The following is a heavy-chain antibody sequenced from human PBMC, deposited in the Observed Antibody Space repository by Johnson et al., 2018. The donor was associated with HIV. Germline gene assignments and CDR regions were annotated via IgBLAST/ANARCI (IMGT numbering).Heavy chain of an antibody. V-gene: IGHV3-30*02. CDR1: GFTFSSYG. D-gene: IGHD3-3*01. CDR3: ARGKRFWSGLGAFDI. Sequence: QEQLVESGGGVVQPGGSLRLSCAASGFTFSSYGMHWVRQVPGNGLEWVTFIQYDGTNKYYADSVKGRFTISRDNSKNSLYLQMNSLRAEDTAVYYCARGKRFWSGLGAFDIWGQGTMVTVSS. J-gene: IGHJ3*02. CDR2: IQYDGTNK.